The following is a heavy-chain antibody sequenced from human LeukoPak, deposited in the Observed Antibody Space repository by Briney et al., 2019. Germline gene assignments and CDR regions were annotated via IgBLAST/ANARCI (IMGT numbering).Heavy chain of an antibody. CDR2: INHSGST. J-gene: IGHJ4*02. CDR3: ARRYFDY. CDR1: GGSFSGYY. V-gene: IGHV4-34*01. Sequence: SETLSLTCAVYGGSFSGYYWSWIRQPPGKGLEWIGEINHSGSTNYNPSLKSRVTISVDTSKNQYSLKLSSVTAADTAVYYCARRYFDYWGQGTLVTVSS.